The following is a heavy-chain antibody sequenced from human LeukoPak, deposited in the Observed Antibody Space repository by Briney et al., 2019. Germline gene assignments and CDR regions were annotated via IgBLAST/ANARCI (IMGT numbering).Heavy chain of an antibody. CDR1: GFTFSSYS. CDR3: AREYCSSTSCYSSWFDP. D-gene: IGHD2-2*01. CDR2: ISSSSSYI. J-gene: IGHJ5*02. V-gene: IGHV3-21*01. Sequence: GGSLRLSCAASGFTFSSYSMNWVRQAPGKGLEWVSSISSSSSYIYYADSVKGRFTISRDNAKNSLYLQMNSLRAEDTAVYYCAREYCSSTSCYSSWFDPWGQGTLVTVSS.